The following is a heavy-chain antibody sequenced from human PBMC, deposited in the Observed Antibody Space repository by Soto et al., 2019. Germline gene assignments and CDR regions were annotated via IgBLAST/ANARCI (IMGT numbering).Heavy chain of an antibody. CDR2: ISAYNGNT. V-gene: IGHV1-18*01. D-gene: IGHD6-19*01. J-gene: IGHJ6*03. CDR1: GYTFTSYG. CDR3: ARDKGYSSGWYDYYMDV. Sequence: EASVKVSCKASGYTFTSYGISWVRQAPGQGLEWMGWISAYNGNTNYAQKLQGRVTMTTDTSTSTAYMELRSLRSDDTAVYYCARDKGYSSGWYDYYMDVWGKGTTVTVSS.